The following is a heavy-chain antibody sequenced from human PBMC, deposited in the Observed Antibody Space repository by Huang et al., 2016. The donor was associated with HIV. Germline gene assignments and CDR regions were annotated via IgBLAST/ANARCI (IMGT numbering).Heavy chain of an antibody. CDR2: ISGSGANT. J-gene: IGHJ4*02. V-gene: IGHV3-23*01. Sequence: VQLLESGGGSARSGGSLSLSCAASGFSFSSYAMGGVRQAPGKGREWGSRISGSGANTYYADSVKGRFTISRNNFNKNTVYLQMNNLRAADSGMYYCAKDFGVAAPYYFDLWGQGTPVSVST. D-gene: IGHD3-3*01. CDR3: AKDFGVAAPYYFDL. CDR1: GFSFSSYA.